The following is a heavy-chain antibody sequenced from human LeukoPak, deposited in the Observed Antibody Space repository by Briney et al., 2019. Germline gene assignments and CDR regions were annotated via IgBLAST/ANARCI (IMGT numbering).Heavy chain of an antibody. Sequence: GGSLRLSCVASGFTFSSYWMSWVRQAPGKGLEWVANIKQDGSEKYYVDSVKGRFTISRDNSKNTLYLQMNSLRAEDTAVYYCAKEGRQLVGYYYYGMDVWGQGTTVTVSS. CDR3: AKEGRQLVGYYYYGMDV. V-gene: IGHV3-7*03. CDR2: IKQDGSEK. D-gene: IGHD6-6*01. CDR1: GFTFSSYW. J-gene: IGHJ6*02.